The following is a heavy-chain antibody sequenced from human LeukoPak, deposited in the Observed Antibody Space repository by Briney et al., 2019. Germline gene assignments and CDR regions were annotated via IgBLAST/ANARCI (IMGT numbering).Heavy chain of an antibody. J-gene: IGHJ5*02. CDR2: IKQDGSEK. CDR1: GFTFSSYW. CDR3: ARLSGSYWGWFDP. Sequence: QSGGSLRLSCVASGFTFSSYWMSWVRQAPGKGLEWVANIKQDGSEKYYVDSVKGRFTISRDNAKNSLYLQMNSLRAEDTAVYYCARLSGSYWGWFDPWGQGTLVTVSS. D-gene: IGHD1-26*01. V-gene: IGHV3-7*01.